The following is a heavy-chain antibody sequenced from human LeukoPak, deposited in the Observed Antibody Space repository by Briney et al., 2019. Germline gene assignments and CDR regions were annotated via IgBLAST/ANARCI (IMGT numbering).Heavy chain of an antibody. D-gene: IGHD4-17*01. J-gene: IGHJ4*02. CDR3: ARGTTVTTYADH. V-gene: IGHV4-59*01. Sequence: SETLSLTCTVSGGSISGYHWSWLRQPPGKGLECIGYISYSGSTTYNPSLKSRVTLSVDTSKDQVSLKLISVTAADTAVYYCARGTTVTTYADHWGQGTLVTVAS. CDR1: GGSISGYH. CDR2: ISYSGST.